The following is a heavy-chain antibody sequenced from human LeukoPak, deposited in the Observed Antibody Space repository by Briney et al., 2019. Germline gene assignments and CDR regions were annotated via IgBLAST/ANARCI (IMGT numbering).Heavy chain of an antibody. CDR3: ASRFEWLSSFDY. J-gene: IGHJ4*02. D-gene: IGHD3-3*01. V-gene: IGHV3-23*01. Sequence: GGSLRLSCAASGFTFSSYDMSWVRQAPGKGLEWVSTISNNGGRTFYSDSVKGRFTISRDNSKNTLYLQMNSLRAEDTAVYYCASRFEWLSSFDYWGQGTLVTVSS. CDR1: GFTFSSYD. CDR2: ISNNGGRT.